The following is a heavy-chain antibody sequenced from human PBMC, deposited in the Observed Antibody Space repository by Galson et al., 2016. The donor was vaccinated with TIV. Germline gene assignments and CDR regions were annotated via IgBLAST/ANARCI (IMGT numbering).Heavy chain of an antibody. CDR2: IIPFFGTA. Sequence: SVKVSCKASGGTFSSYAISWVRQAPGQGLEWMGGIIPFFGTASLARKFQGRVTITADASTNTGYMELNSLKSEDTAVYYCAILQPTGRCPAQIAFDIWGQGTTVTVSS. CDR1: GGTFSSYA. V-gene: IGHV1-69*13. J-gene: IGHJ3*02. D-gene: IGHD1-26*01. CDR3: AILQPTGRCPAQIAFDI.